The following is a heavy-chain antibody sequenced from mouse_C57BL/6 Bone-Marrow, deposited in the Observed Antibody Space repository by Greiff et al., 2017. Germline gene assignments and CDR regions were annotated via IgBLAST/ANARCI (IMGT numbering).Heavy chain of an antibody. Sequence: QVQLQQSVAELVRPGTSVKVSCTASGYAFTNYLIEWVKQRPGQGLEWIGVINPGSGGTNYNEKFQGKATLTADKSSSTAYMQRSSLTSEDSTVYFCARDGDWDMDYWGQGTTLTVSS. V-gene: IGHV1-54*01. CDR3: ARDGDWDMDY. CDR1: GYAFTNYL. D-gene: IGHD4-1*01. CDR2: INPGSGGT. J-gene: IGHJ2*01.